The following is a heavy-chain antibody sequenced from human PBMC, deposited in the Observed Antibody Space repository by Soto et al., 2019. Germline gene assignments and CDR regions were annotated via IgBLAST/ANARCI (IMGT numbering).Heavy chain of an antibody. Sequence: GASVKVSCKASGYTFTSYAMHWVRQAPGQRLEWMGWINAGNGNTKYSQKFQGRVTITRDTSASTAYMELSSLRSEDTAVYYCARDRYYDCWSGSYRGWFDPWGQGTLVTVSS. V-gene: IGHV1-3*01. D-gene: IGHD3-3*01. J-gene: IGHJ5*02. CDR1: GYTFTSYA. CDR2: INAGNGNT. CDR3: ARDRYYDCWSGSYRGWFDP.